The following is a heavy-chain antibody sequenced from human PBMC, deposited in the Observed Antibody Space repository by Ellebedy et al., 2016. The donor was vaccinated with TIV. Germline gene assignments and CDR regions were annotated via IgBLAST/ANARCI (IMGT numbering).Heavy chain of an antibody. D-gene: IGHD5-24*01. CDR1: GFTFSSYA. J-gene: IGHJ4*02. CDR2: ISGSGSST. V-gene: IGHV3-23*01. CDR3: AKGDGYNLGPFDY. Sequence: GESLKISCAASGFTFSSYAMSWVRQAPGRGLEWVSAISGSGSSTFYADSVKGRFTISRDISKNTLYLQMNSLRAEDTAVYYCAKGDGYNLGPFDYWGQGTLVTVSS.